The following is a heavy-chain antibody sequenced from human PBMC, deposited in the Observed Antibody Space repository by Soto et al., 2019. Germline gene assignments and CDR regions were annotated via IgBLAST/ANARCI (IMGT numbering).Heavy chain of an antibody. J-gene: IGHJ4*02. D-gene: IGHD2-15*01. CDR2: ISNSADST. V-gene: IGHV3-23*01. CDR3: AKGRESSGAYRPFDY. Sequence: EVQLLESGGGFTQPGGSLRLSCAAPGFTFRSYAMSWVRQAPGKGLERVSAISNSADSTNYADSVKGRFTISRDNSKNTLYLQMNSLRADDTAVYYCAKGRESSGAYRPFDYWGQGTLVTVSS. CDR1: GFTFRSYA.